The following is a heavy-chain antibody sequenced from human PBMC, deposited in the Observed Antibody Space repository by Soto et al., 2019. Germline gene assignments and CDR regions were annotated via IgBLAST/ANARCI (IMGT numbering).Heavy chain of an antibody. J-gene: IGHJ6*02. CDR3: ATDYQQLVAPGVVGYYYGMDV. Sequence: QVQLVQSGAEVKKPGASVKVSCKVSGYTLTELSMHWVRQAPGKGLEWMGGFDPEDGETIYAQKFQGRVTMTEDTSTDTAYMELSSLRSEDTAVYYCATDYQQLVAPGVVGYYYGMDVWGQGTTVTVSS. D-gene: IGHD6-13*01. CDR1: GYTLTELS. CDR2: FDPEDGET. V-gene: IGHV1-24*01.